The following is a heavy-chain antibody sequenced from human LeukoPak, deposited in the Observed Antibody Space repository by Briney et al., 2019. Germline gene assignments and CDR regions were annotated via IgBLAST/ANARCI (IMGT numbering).Heavy chain of an antibody. Sequence: GGSLRLSCAASGFTVSSNYMSWVRQAPGKGLEWVSVIYSGGSTYYADSVKGRFTISRDNSKNTLYLQMNSLRVEDTAVYYCARDRGIVGATGDYYYYGMDVWGQGTTVTVSS. CDR1: GFTVSSNY. D-gene: IGHD1-26*01. V-gene: IGHV3-66*01. J-gene: IGHJ6*02. CDR2: IYSGGST. CDR3: ARDRGIVGATGDYYYYGMDV.